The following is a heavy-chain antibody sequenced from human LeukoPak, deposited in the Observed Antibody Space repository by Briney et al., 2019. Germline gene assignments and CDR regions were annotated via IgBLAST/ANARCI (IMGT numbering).Heavy chain of an antibody. CDR2: ISGSGGST. J-gene: IGHJ4*02. Sequence: GGSLRLSCAASGFTFSSYAMSWVRQAPGKGLEWVSAISGSGGSTYYSDSVKGRFTISRDNSKNTLYLQMNSLRAEDTAVYYCAKDLMGATTFDYWGQGTLVTVSS. D-gene: IGHD1-26*01. CDR3: AKDLMGATTFDY. CDR1: GFTFSSYA. V-gene: IGHV3-23*01.